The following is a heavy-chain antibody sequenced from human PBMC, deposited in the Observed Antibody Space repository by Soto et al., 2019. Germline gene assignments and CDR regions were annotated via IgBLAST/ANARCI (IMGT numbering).Heavy chain of an antibody. V-gene: IGHV3-23*01. CDR2: ISGSGGST. D-gene: IGHD1-26*01. Sequence: PGGSLRLSCAASGFTFSSYAMSWVRQAPGKGLEWVSAISGSGGSTYYADYVKGRFTISRDNSKNTLYLQMNSLRAEDTAVYYCASCYSGSRYYYYYGMDVWGKGTTLTASS. CDR1: GFTFSSYA. J-gene: IGHJ6*04. CDR3: ASCYSGSRYYYYYGMDV.